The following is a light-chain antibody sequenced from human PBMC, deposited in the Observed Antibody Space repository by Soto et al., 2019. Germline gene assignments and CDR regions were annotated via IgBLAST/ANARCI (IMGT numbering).Light chain of an antibody. CDR3: QQYGTSPQT. J-gene: IGKJ1*01. CDR1: QSVTSNY. CDR2: GAS. Sequence: EIVLTQSPGTLSLSPGERATLSCRASQSVTSNYLAWYQQKPGQAPRLLIYGASSRATGIPDRFSGSGSGTDFTLTISRLEPEDFAVYYCQQYGTSPQTFGQGPKVDIK. V-gene: IGKV3-20*01.